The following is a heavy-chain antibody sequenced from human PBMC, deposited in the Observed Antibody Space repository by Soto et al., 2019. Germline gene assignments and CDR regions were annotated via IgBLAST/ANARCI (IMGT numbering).Heavy chain of an antibody. D-gene: IGHD3-10*01. V-gene: IGHV4-39*01. J-gene: IGHJ6*03. CDR1: GGSISSSTNY. CDR2: IYYSGGT. CDR3: ARHNTLISPPNYYYFYVDV. Sequence: LEILSLTCTVSGGSISSSTNYWGWIRQPPGKGLEWIGSIYYSGGTYYNPSLKSRVTISVDTSKNQLSLKLSSVTAADTAVYYCARHNTLISPPNYYYFYVDVWGKGTTVTVSS.